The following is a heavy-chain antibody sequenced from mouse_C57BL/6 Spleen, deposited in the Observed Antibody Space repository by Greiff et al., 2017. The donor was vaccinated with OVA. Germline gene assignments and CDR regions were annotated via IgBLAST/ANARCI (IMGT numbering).Heavy chain of an antibody. J-gene: IGHJ2*01. D-gene: IGHD2-1*01. Sequence: QVQLQQPGAELVRPGSSVKLSCKASGYTFTGYWMDWVKQRPGQGLEWIGNIYPSDSETHYNQKFKDKATLTVDKSSSTAYMQLSSLTSEDSAVYYCARHGNYHDYWGQGTTLTVSS. CDR2: IYPSDSET. CDR3: ARHGNYHDY. CDR1: GYTFTGYW. V-gene: IGHV1-61*01.